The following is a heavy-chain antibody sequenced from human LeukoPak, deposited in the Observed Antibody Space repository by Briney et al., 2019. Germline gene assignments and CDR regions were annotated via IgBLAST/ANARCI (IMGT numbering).Heavy chain of an antibody. CDR1: GFTFSSYA. J-gene: IGHJ4*02. CDR2: ISGSGGST. V-gene: IGHV3-23*01. CDR3: AKVGCCTNGVPDY. D-gene: IGHD2-8*01. Sequence: GGSLRLSCAASGFTFSSYAMSWVRRAPGKGLEWVSAISGSGGSTYYADSVKGRFTISRDNSKNTLYLQMNSLRAEDTAVYYCAKVGCCTNGVPDYWGQGTLVTVSS.